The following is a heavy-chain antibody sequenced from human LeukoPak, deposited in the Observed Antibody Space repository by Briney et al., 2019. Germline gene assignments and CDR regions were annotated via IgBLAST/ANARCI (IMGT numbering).Heavy chain of an antibody. CDR2: INPNSGGT. V-gene: IGHV1-2*02. D-gene: IGHD6-13*01. Sequence: ASVKVSCKASGYTLTDYYAHWVRQAPGQGLEWMGWINPNSGGTKYEQKFTGRVTMTRDTSISTAYMELSRLTSDDTAVYYCAREPISPAGLGIDYWGQGTRVTVSS. CDR3: AREPISPAGLGIDY. J-gene: IGHJ4*02. CDR1: GYTLTDYY.